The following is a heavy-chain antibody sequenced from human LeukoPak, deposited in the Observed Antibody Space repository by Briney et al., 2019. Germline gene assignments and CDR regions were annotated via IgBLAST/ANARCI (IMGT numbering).Heavy chain of an antibody. CDR3: ARDLWFGELLYAYYFDY. V-gene: IGHV3-7*01. Sequence: PGGSLRLSCAASGFTFSSYWMSWVRQAPGKGLEWVANIKKDGSEKYYVDSVKGRFTISRDNAKNSLYLQMNSLRAEDTAVYYCARDLWFGELLYAYYFDYWGQGTLVTVSS. CDR2: IKKDGSEK. D-gene: IGHD3-10*01. CDR1: GFTFSSYW. J-gene: IGHJ4*02.